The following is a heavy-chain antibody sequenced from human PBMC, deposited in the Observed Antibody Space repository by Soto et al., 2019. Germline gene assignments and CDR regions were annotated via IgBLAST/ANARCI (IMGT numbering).Heavy chain of an antibody. CDR3: ARRPTATAS. CDR1: GFTFSTYA. V-gene: IGHV3-23*01. D-gene: IGHD1-1*01. CDR2: ISASGGGT. J-gene: IGHJ5*02. Sequence: EAQMLESGGGSVQPGGSQRLSCAASGFTFSTYAVAWVRQSPGKGLEWVSSISASGGGTWYADSVKGRFTISRDNSKNTLYLQMNSLRAEDTAVYYSARRPTATASWGQGTVVSVSS.